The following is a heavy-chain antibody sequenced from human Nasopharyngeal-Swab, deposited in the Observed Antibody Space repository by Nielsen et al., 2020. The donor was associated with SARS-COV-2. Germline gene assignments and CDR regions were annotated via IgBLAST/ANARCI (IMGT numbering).Heavy chain of an antibody. J-gene: IGHJ4*02. V-gene: IGHV1-24*01. CDR3: ATNVRKVADVFDY. Sequence: ASVKVSCKASGGTFSSYAISWVRQAPGQGLEWMGGFDPEDGETIYAQKFQGRVTMTEDTSTDTAYMELSSLRSEDTAVYYCATNVRKVADVFDYWGQGTLVTVSS. CDR1: GGTFSSYA. D-gene: IGHD2-15*01. CDR2: FDPEDGET.